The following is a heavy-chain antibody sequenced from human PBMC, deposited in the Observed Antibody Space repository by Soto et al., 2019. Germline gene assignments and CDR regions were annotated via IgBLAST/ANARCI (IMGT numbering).Heavy chain of an antibody. Sequence: QVQLVESGGGVVQPGRSLRLSCAASGFTFSSYAMHWVRQAPGKGLEWVAVISYDGSIKYYADSVKGRFTISRDNSKNTLYLQMNSLRAEDTAVYYCARSLRFLEWLLYLDYWGQGTLVTVSS. J-gene: IGHJ4*02. V-gene: IGHV3-30-3*01. D-gene: IGHD3-3*01. CDR1: GFTFSSYA. CDR3: ARSLRFLEWLLYLDY. CDR2: ISYDGSIK.